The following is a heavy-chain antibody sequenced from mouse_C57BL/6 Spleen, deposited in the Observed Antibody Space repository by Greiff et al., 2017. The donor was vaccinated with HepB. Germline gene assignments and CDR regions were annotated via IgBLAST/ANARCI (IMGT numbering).Heavy chain of an antibody. J-gene: IGHJ1*03. CDR3: ARIYYGSSYVNWYFDV. D-gene: IGHD1-1*01. CDR1: GFSLSTFGMG. Sequence: ESGPGILQPSQTLSLTCSFSGFSLSTFGMGVGWIRQPSGKGLEWLAHIWWDDDKYYNPALKSRLTISKDTSKNQVFLKIANVDTADTATYYCARIYYGSSYVNWYFDVWGTGTTVTVSS. CDR2: IWWDDDK. V-gene: IGHV8-8*01.